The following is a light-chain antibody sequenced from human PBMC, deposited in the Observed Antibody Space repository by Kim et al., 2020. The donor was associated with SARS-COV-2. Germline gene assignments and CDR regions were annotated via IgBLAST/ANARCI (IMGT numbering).Light chain of an antibody. CDR3: QQSYSTPTWT. J-gene: IGKJ1*01. CDR1: QSISSY. Sequence: SVGYRVTITCRASQSISSYLNWYQQKPGKAPKLLIYAASSLQSGVPSRFSGSGSVTDFTLTISSLQPEDFATYYCQQSYSTPTWTFAQGTQVDIK. V-gene: IGKV1-39*01. CDR2: AAS.